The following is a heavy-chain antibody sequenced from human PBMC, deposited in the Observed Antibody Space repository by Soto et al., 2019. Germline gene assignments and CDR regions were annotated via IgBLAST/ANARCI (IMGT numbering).Heavy chain of an antibody. CDR1: GGSISSGDYH. CDR3: AREPQGFYYDSSGFENDY. CDR2: IYYSGST. J-gene: IGHJ4*02. V-gene: IGHV4-30-4*01. D-gene: IGHD3-22*01. Sequence: QVQLQESGPGLVKPSQTLSLTCTVSGGSISSGDYHWSWIRQPPGKGLEWIGYIYYSGSTYYNPSLKSRVTMSIDTSKNQFSLKLSSVTAADTAVYYCAREPQGFYYDSSGFENDYWGQGALVTVSS.